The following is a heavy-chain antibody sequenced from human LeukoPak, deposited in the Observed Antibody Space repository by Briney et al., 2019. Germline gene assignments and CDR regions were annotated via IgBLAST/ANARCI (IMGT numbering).Heavy chain of an antibody. J-gene: IGHJ4*02. Sequence: GGSLRLSCAASGFTFSSYGMHWVRQAPGRGLDWVAFVRYDGSNKNYADSVKGRFTISRDNSKNTLYLQMNSLRAEDTAVYYCARSCSGGSCFPDSWGQGTLVTVSS. CDR1: GFTFSSYG. V-gene: IGHV3-30*02. CDR2: VRYDGSNK. D-gene: IGHD2-15*01. CDR3: ARSCSGGSCFPDS.